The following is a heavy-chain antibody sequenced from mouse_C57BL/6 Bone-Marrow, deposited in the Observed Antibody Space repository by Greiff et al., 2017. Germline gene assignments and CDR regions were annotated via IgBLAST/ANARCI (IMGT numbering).Heavy chain of an antibody. Sequence: EVQLVESGGGLVKPGGSLKLSCAASGFTFSSYAMSWVRQTPEKRLEWVATISDGGSYTYYPDNVKGRFTISRDNAKNNLYLQMSHLKSEDTAMYYCARERGSSYDYFDYWGQGTTLTVSS. CDR2: ISDGGSYT. J-gene: IGHJ2*01. CDR3: ARERGSSYDYFDY. CDR1: GFTFSSYA. V-gene: IGHV5-4*01. D-gene: IGHD1-1*01.